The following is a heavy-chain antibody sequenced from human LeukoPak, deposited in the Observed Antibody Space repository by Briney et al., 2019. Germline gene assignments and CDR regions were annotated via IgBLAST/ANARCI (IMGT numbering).Heavy chain of an antibody. CDR1: GFTFSNYW. CDR3: AKSAVRGLPVLGN. V-gene: IGHV3-7*01. J-gene: IGHJ4*02. D-gene: IGHD2-21*02. Sequence: GGSLRLSCAASGFTFSNYWMSWVRQAPGKGLEWVANINQDGSEKYYVDSVKGRFTISRDNSKNTLYLQINSLRVEDTAVYYCAKSAVRGLPVLGNWGQGTLVTVSS. CDR2: INQDGSEK.